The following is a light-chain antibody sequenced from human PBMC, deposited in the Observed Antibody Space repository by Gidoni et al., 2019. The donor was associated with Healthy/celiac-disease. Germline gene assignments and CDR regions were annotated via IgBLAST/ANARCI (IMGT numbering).Light chain of an antibody. V-gene: IGKV1-5*03. CDR3: QQYNSYWT. Sequence: DIQMTQSPSTLSASVGDRVTITCRASQSISSWLAWYQQKPGKAPKLLIYKASSLDSGVPSRFSGSGSGTEFTLTISSLQPDDFATYYCQQYNSYWTVGQGTKVEIK. CDR1: QSISSW. J-gene: IGKJ1*01. CDR2: KAS.